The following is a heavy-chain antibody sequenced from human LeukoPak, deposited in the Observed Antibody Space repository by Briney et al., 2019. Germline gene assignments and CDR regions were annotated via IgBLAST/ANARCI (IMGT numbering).Heavy chain of an antibody. J-gene: IGHJ4*02. CDR3: ARGGSGYGSGSYYY. D-gene: IGHD3-10*01. V-gene: IGHV4-59*08. CDR1: GGSISSYY. CDR2: IYYSGTT. Sequence: SETLSLTCTVSGGSISSYYWSWIRQPPGKGLDWIGYIYYSGTTNYNPSLKSRVTISVDTSKNQFSLKLSSVTAADTAVYYCARGGSGYGSGSYYYWGQGTLVTVSS.